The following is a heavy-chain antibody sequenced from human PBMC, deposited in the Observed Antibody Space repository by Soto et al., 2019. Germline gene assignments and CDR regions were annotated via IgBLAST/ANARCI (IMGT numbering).Heavy chain of an antibody. CDR3: AKCSPRYSSGLKAYYFDY. Sequence: EVQLLESGGGLVQPGGSLRLSCAASGCTFSSYAMSWVRQAPGKGLEWVSTISGSGGSTYYADSVKGRFTISRDNSKHTLYLQVNSLRAEDTAVYYCAKCSPRYSSGLKAYYFDYWGQGTLVTVSS. V-gene: IGHV3-23*01. J-gene: IGHJ4*02. D-gene: IGHD6-19*01. CDR1: GCTFSSYA. CDR2: ISGSGGST.